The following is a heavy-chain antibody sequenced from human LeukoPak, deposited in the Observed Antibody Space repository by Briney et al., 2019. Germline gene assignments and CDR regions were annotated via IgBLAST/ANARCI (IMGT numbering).Heavy chain of an antibody. CDR3: ARDRRYSGYDSYYGMDV. CDR2: ISYDGSNK. CDR1: GFTFSSYA. D-gene: IGHD5-12*01. Sequence: PGGSLRLSCAASGFTFSSYAMHWVRQAPAKGLEWVAVISYDGSNKYYADSVKGRFTISRDNSKNTLYLQMNSLRAEDTAVYYCARDRRYSGYDSYYGMDVWGQGTTVTVSS. V-gene: IGHV3-30-3*01. J-gene: IGHJ6*02.